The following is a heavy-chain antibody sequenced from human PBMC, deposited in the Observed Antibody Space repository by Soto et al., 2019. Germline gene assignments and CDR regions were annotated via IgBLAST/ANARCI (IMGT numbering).Heavy chain of an antibody. Sequence: SETLSLTCAVSGGSISGFYWSWIRQAPGKELEWLGYKYYSGNTNYNPSLKGRVTMSIDTSKNHFSLILTSVTAADTAVYLCARGFALAARGMDVWGQGTTVTVSS. V-gene: IGHV4-59*01. CDR2: KYYSGNT. D-gene: IGHD6-6*01. CDR3: ARGFALAARGMDV. CDR1: GGSISGFY. J-gene: IGHJ6*02.